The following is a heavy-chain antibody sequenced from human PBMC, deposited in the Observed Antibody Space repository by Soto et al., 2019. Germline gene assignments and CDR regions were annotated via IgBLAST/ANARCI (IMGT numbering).Heavy chain of an antibody. D-gene: IGHD3-9*01. V-gene: IGHV3-66*01. J-gene: IGHJ3*02. CDR1: WVTVGDID. CDR3: ARVMGHWGYYDILTGYYPGAFDI. CDR2: IYSGGST. Sequence: SVGSQRLSRAAAWVTVGDIDISWVRQAPGKGLEWVSVIYSGGSTYYADSVKGRFTISRDNSKNTLYLQMNSLRAEDTAVYYCARVMGHWGYYDILTGYYPGAFDIWGQGTMVTVSS.